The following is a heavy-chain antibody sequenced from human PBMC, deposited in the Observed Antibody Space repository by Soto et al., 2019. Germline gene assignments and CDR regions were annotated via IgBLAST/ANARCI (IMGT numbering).Heavy chain of an antibody. CDR2: IIPILGIA. CDR1: GGTFSSYT. J-gene: IGHJ4*02. Sequence: QVQLVQSGAEVKKPGSSVKVSCKASGGTFSSYTISWVRQAPGQGLEWMGRIIPILGIANYAQKFLGRVTITADKSTSTAYMELSSLRSEDTAVYYCARGRTAMDMAFDYWGQGTLVTVSS. CDR3: ARGRTAMDMAFDY. D-gene: IGHD5-18*01. V-gene: IGHV1-69*02.